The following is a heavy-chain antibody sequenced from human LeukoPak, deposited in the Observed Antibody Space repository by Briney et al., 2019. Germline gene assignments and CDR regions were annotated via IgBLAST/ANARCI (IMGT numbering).Heavy chain of an antibody. J-gene: IGHJ4*02. D-gene: IGHD3-9*01. CDR3: VKERLAPFDY. V-gene: IGHV3-30*18. CDR2: ISYDGSNK. Sequence: PGRSLRLSCAASGFTFSSYGMHWVRQAPGKGLEWVAVISYDGSNKYYADSVKGRFTISRDNSKNTLYLQMSSLRAEDTAVYYCVKERLAPFDYWGQGTLVTVSS. CDR1: GFTFSSYG.